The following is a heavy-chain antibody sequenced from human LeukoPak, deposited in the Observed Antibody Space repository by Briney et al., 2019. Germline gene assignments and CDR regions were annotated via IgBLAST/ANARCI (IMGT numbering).Heavy chain of an antibody. V-gene: IGHV1-18*01. CDR2: ISAYNGNT. CDR1: GYTFTSYG. J-gene: IGHJ3*02. D-gene: IGHD2-2*01. Sequence: ASVKVSCKASGYTFTSYGISWVRQAPGQGLEWMGWISAYNGNTNYAQKLQGRVTMTTDTSTSTAYMEVRSLRSDDTALYYCARDTATSTSWYRSAFDIWGQGTMVTVSS. CDR3: ARDTATSTSWYRSAFDI.